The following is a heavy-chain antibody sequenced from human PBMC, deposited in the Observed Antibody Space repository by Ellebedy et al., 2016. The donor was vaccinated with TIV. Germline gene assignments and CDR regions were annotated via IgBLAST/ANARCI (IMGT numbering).Heavy chain of an antibody. D-gene: IGHD3-10*01. CDR2: IYYSGNT. Sequence: MPSETLSLTCTVSGGSISSSSYYWGWIRQPPGKGLEWIGNIYYSGNTYYNPSLKSRVTISVDTSKNQFSLKLSSVTAADTAVYYCASPFGGFQDQGGFHDAFDIWGQGTMVTVSS. J-gene: IGHJ3*02. CDR1: GGSISSSSYY. CDR3: ASPFGGFQDQGGFHDAFDI. V-gene: IGHV4-39*01.